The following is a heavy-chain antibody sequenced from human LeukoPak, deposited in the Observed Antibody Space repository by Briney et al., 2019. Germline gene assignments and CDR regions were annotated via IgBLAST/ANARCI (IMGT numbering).Heavy chain of an antibody. CDR3: ARARSRSGEEPHGY. Sequence: GASVKVSCKASGYTFTSYDINWVRQATGQGLGWMGWMNPNSGNTGYAQKFQGRVTMTRNTSISTAYMELSSLRSEDTAVYYCARARSRSGEEPHGYWGQGTLVTVSS. CDR1: GYTFTSYD. D-gene: IGHD6-13*01. CDR2: MNPNSGNT. V-gene: IGHV1-8*01. J-gene: IGHJ4*02.